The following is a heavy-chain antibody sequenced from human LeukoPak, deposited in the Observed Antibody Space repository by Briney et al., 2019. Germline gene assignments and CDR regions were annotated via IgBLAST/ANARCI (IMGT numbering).Heavy chain of an antibody. D-gene: IGHD4-23*01. Sequence: SETLSLTCSVSGMSISSYYWTWIRQPAGKGLEWIGRIFTSGSTSYNPSLTSRVTMSVDTPKNQFSLKLSSVTAADTAVYYCARELPLYGGNSVPDYWGQGTLVTVSS. CDR1: GMSISSYY. J-gene: IGHJ4*02. V-gene: IGHV4-4*07. CDR3: ARELPLYGGNSVPDY. CDR2: IFTSGST.